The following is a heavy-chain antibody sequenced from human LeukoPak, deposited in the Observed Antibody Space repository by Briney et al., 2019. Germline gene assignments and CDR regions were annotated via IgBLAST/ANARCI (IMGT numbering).Heavy chain of an antibody. CDR1: GFTFSSYW. CDR2: IDTDGSST. Sequence: GGSLRLSCAASGFTFSSYWMHWVRQAPGKGLLWVSRIDTDGSSTIYADSVKGRFTISRDNVKNTLYLQMNSLRAEDTAVYYCARGYAGIDYWGQGSLVTVSS. V-gene: IGHV3-74*01. D-gene: IGHD5-12*01. J-gene: IGHJ4*02. CDR3: ARGYAGIDY.